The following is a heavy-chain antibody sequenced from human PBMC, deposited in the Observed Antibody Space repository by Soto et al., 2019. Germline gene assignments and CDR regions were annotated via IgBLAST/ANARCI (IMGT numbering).Heavy chain of an antibody. V-gene: IGHV4-39*01. Sequence: QVQLQESGPGLVKPSETLSLTCTVSGDSIRSSSHYWAWNRQPPGKGLEWIGGFYYSGSPYYNPSLKSRVTMSVDTSKNKFSLNLTSVTAADTAVYYCYINGFWGQGTLVTVSS. CDR1: GDSIRSSSHY. CDR3: YINGF. D-gene: IGHD2-8*01. J-gene: IGHJ1*01. CDR2: FYYSGSP.